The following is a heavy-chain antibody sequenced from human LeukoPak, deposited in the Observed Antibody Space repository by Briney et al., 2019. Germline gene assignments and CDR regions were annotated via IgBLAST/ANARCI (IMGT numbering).Heavy chain of an antibody. Sequence: GGSLRLSCAASGFTFSSYGMHWVRQAPGKGLEWVAVIWYDGSNKYYADSVKGRFTISRDNSKNTLYLQMNSLRAEDTAVYYCARGMSVTAYYYYGMDVWGQGTTVTVSS. CDR3: ARGMSVTAYYYYGMDV. J-gene: IGHJ6*02. CDR2: IWYDGSNK. V-gene: IGHV3-33*01. CDR1: GFTFSSYG. D-gene: IGHD2-8*01.